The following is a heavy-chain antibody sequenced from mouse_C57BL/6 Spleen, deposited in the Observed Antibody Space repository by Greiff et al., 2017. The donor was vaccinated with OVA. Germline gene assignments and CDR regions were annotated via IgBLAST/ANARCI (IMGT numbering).Heavy chain of an antibody. CDR2: ISGGGGNT. J-gene: IGHJ1*03. Sequence: EVQLVESGGGLVKPGGSLKLSCAASGFTFSSYTMSWVRQTPEKRLEWVATISGGGGNTYYPDSVKGRFTISRDNAKNTLYLQMSSLRSEDTALYYCARGGIYYGPYWYFDVWGTGTTVTVSS. CDR3: ARGGIYYGPYWYFDV. V-gene: IGHV5-9*01. CDR1: GFTFSSYT. D-gene: IGHD2-1*01.